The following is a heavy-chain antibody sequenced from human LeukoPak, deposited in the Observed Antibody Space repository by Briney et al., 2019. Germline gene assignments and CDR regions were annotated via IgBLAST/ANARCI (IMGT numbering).Heavy chain of an antibody. CDR3: ARAWRGDHFDY. V-gene: IGHV4-59*11. CDR2: MYDSGNT. J-gene: IGHJ4*02. CDR1: GGSISGHH. Sequence: PSETLSLTCAVSGGSISGHHWSWIRQPPGQGLERVCFMYDSGNTRYNPSLTSRVTISADTSKNQFSLKLTSVTAADTAVYYCARAWRGDHFDYWGQGTLVTVSS. D-gene: IGHD3-10*01.